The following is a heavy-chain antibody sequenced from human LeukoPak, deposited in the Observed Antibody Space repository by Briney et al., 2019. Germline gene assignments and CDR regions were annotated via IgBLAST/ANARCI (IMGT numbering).Heavy chain of an antibody. V-gene: IGHV1-2*02. CDR1: GFTFSSYG. Sequence: GGSLRLSCAASGFTFSSYGMHWVRQAPGQGLEWMGWINPNSGGTNYAQKFQGRVTMTRDTSISTAYMELSRLRSDDTAVYYCAREGDGTTVTTIYYYYMDVWGKGTTVTVSS. CDR3: AREGDGTTVTTIYYYYMDV. D-gene: IGHD4-17*01. CDR2: INPNSGGT. J-gene: IGHJ6*03.